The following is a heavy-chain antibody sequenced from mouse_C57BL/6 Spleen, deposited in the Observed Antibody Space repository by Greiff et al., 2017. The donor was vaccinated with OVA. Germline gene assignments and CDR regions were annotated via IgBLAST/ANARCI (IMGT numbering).Heavy chain of an antibody. J-gene: IGHJ4*01. CDR3: ATAYYCGSSSYAMDY. V-gene: IGHV1-80*01. CDR1: GYAFSSYW. D-gene: IGHD1-1*01. Sequence: VQLQQSGAELVKPGASVKISCKASGYAFSSYWMNWVKQRPGQGLEWIGQIYPGDGDTNYNEKFKGKATLTADKSSSTAYMQLSSLTSEDSAVYYCATAYYCGSSSYAMDYWGQGTSVTVSS. CDR2: IYPGDGDT.